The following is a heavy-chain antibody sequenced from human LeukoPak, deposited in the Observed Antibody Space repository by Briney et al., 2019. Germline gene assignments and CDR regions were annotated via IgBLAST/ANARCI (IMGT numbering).Heavy chain of an antibody. J-gene: IGHJ4*02. CDR2: ISSSSSYI. CDR1: RFTFSSYS. V-gene: IGHV3-21*01. D-gene: IGHD6-13*01. Sequence: GGSLRLPCAASRFTFSSYSMNWVRQAPGKGLEWVSSISSSSSYIYYADSLKGRFTISRDNAKNSLYLQMNSLRAEDTAVYYCARDQQPGIAAFDCWGQGTLVTVSS. CDR3: ARDQQPGIAAFDC.